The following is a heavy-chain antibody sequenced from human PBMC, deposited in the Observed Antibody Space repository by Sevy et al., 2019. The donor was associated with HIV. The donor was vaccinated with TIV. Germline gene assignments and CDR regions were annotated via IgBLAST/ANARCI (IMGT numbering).Heavy chain of an antibody. CDR1: GFTFSNYG. CDR3: AKTFAIFGVLMSPDFDP. Sequence: GESLKISCAASGFTFSNYGMHWVRQAPGKGLEWVAVIWYDGSYKYYADSVKGRFTISRDNTKSTLYLQMNSLRAEDTAVYYCAKTFAIFGVLMSPDFDPWGQRTLVTVSS. D-gene: IGHD3-3*01. J-gene: IGHJ5*02. V-gene: IGHV3-33*06. CDR2: IWYDGSYK.